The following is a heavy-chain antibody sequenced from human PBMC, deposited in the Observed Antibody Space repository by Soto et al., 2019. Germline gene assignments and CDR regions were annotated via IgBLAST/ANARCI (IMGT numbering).Heavy chain of an antibody. D-gene: IGHD2-2*01. CDR1: VGTFSSYA. J-gene: IGHJ6*02. V-gene: IGHV1-69*01. CDR2: FIPIFGTA. Sequence: QVQLVQSGAEVKKPGSSVKVSCKASVGTFSSYAISWVRQAPGHGLEWMGGFIPIFGTANYAQKLQGRVTITADESTSTAYMELGSLRSEDTAVYYCARDRQYGQAYDYYGRDVWGQGTTVTVSS. CDR3: ARDRQYGQAYDYYGRDV.